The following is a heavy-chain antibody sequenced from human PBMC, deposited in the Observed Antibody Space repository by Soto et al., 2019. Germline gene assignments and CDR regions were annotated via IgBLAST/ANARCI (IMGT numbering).Heavy chain of an antibody. V-gene: IGHV1-18*01. J-gene: IGHJ4*02. CDR2: ISAYNGNT. Sequence: QVQLVQSGAEVKKPGASVKVSCKASGYTFTSYGISWVRQAPGQGLEWMGWISAYNGNTNYAQKLQGRVTMTTDTSTSTADMDLMSLRSDDTAVYYCARDRGYSSGYYLTIDYWGQGTLVTVSS. D-gene: IGHD3-22*01. CDR3: ARDRGYSSGYYLTIDY. CDR1: GYTFTSYG.